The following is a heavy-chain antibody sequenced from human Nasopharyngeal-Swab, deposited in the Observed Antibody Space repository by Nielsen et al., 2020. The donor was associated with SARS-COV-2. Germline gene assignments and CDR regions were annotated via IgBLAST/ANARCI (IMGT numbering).Heavy chain of an antibody. CDR3: AKDVGLVEQQLLWGNEDYFDY. V-gene: IGHV3-74*03. D-gene: IGHD6-13*01. Sequence: GESLKISCVASGFTFITSWMHWVRQTPGEGLVWVARVNGDGTLITYADSVKGRFTISRDNSKNTLYLQMNSLRAEDTAVYYCAKDVGLVEQQLLWGNEDYFDYWGQGTLVTVSS. CDR1: GFTFITSW. J-gene: IGHJ4*02. CDR2: VNGDGTLI.